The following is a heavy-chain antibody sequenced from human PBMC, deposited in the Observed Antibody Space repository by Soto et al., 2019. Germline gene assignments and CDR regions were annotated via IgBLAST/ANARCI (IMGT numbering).Heavy chain of an antibody. V-gene: IGHV2-5*02. CDR3: SRFLFFFERRRYYYPFDH. Sequence: SGPTLVNPTQTLTLTCTFSGFSLTTRGVDVGWIRQPPGKALEWLALIYWDDDEGYSPSLKSRLTITKDTSKNQVVLTMTNMEPVDKATDYCSRFLFFFERRRYYYPFDHWGQGTLVTVS. J-gene: IGHJ5*02. CDR2: IYWDDDE. D-gene: IGHD3-22*01. CDR1: GFSLTTRGVD.